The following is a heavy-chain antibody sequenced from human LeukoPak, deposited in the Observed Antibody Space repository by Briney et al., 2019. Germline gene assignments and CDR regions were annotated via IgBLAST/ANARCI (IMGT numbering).Heavy chain of an antibody. Sequence: PSETLSLTCTVSGGSISSGSYYWNWIRQPAGKGLEWIGRIYTSGSTNYNPSLKSRVTILGDTSKNQFSLKLSSVTAADTAVYYCARSLQYCSGGSCYPGLDYWGQGTLVTVSS. D-gene: IGHD2-15*01. CDR2: IYTSGST. J-gene: IGHJ4*02. CDR1: GGSISSGSYY. V-gene: IGHV4-61*02. CDR3: ARSLQYCSGGSCYPGLDY.